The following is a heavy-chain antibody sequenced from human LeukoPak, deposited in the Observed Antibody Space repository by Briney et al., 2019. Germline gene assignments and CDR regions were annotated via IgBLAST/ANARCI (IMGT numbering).Heavy chain of an antibody. V-gene: IGHV4-34*01. CDR3: ASLRGARIAVADFDY. Sequence: PSETLSLTCAVYGGSFSGYYWSWIRQPPGKGLEWIGEINHSGSTNYNPSLKSRVTISVDTSKNQFSLKLSSVTAADTAVYYCASLRGARIAVADFDYWGQGTLVPVSS. CDR2: INHSGST. CDR1: GGSFSGYY. J-gene: IGHJ4*02. D-gene: IGHD6-19*01.